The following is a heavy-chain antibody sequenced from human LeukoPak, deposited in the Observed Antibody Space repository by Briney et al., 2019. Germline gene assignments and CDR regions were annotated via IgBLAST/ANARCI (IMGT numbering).Heavy chain of an antibody. Sequence: PSGTLSLTCAVSGGSFSGYYLSWIRQPPGKGLEWIWEINHSGSTNYNPSLKNRVTISLDTTTNQFSLKLSTITAADTTVEYYWRGSYSVLVIRPTGAFDIWGEGTMVTVSS. CDR3: WRGSYSVLVIRPTGAFDI. V-gene: IGHV4-34*01. CDR1: GGSFSGYY. CDR2: INHSGST. J-gene: IGHJ3*02. D-gene: IGHD1-1*01.